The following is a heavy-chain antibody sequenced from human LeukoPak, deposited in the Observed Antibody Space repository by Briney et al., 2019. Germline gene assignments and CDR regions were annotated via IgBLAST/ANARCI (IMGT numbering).Heavy chain of an antibody. CDR3: ARDKEFDDYVWGSYRNYYYYMDV. CDR2: INHSGST. Sequence: SETLSLTCAVYGGSFSGYYWSWIRQPPGKGLEWIGEINHSGSTNYNPSLKSRVTISVDTSKNQFSLKLSSVTAADTAVYYCARDKEFDDYVWGSYRNYYYYMDVWGKGTTVTVSS. J-gene: IGHJ6*03. CDR1: GGSFSGYY. D-gene: IGHD3-16*02. V-gene: IGHV4-34*01.